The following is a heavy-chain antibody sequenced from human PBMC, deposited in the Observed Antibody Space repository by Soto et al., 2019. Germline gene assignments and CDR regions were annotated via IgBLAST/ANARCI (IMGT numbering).Heavy chain of an antibody. V-gene: IGHV1-3*01. D-gene: IGHD3-22*01. J-gene: IGHJ5*02. CDR3: ARDQYYYDSSGYHNWFDP. CDR2: INAGNGNT. Sequence: ASVKVSCKASGYTFTSYAMHWVRQAPGQRLEWMGWINAGNGNTKYSQKFQGRVTITRDTSASTAYMELSSLRSEDRAVYYCARDQYYYDSSGYHNWFDPWGQGTLVTVSS. CDR1: GYTFTSYA.